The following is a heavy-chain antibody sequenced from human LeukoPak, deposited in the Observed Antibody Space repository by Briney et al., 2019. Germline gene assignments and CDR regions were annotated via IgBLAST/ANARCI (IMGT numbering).Heavy chain of an antibody. V-gene: IGHV3-15*01. CDR1: GFPFSNAW. J-gene: IGHJ4*02. CDR3: TGTYYYDSSGYYYFDY. Sequence: PGGSLRLSCAASGFPFSNAWMSWVRQAPGKGLEWVGRIKSKTDGGTTDYAAPVKGRFTISRDDSKNTLYLQMNSLKTEDTAVYYCTGTYYYDSSGYYYFDYWGQGTLVTVSS. CDR2: IKSKTDGGTT. D-gene: IGHD3-22*01.